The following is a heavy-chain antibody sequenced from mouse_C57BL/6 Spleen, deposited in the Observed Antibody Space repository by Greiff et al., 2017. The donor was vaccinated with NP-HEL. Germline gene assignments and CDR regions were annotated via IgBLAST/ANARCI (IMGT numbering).Heavy chain of an antibody. CDR1: GFNIKDDY. CDR2: IDPENGDT. J-gene: IGHJ2*01. Sequence: VQLQQSGAELVRPGASVKLSCTASGFNIKDDYMHWVKQRPEQGLEWIGWIDPENGDTAYNQKFKGKAILTADKSSSTAYMELRSLTSEDSAVYYCTEDYYGSQYYFDYWGQGTTLTVSS. CDR3: TEDYYGSQYYFDY. D-gene: IGHD1-1*01. V-gene: IGHV14-4*01.